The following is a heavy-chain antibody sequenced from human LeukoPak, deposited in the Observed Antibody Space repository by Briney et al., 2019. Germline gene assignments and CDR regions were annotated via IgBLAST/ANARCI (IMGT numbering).Heavy chain of an antibody. V-gene: IGHV1-8*01. CDR3: ASGGGGSYDYYYYMDV. CDR2: MNPNSGNT. CDR1: GYTFTNYD. Sequence: ASVKVSCKASGYTFTNYDINWVRQATGQGLEWIGWMNPNSGNTGYAQKFQGRVTMTRNTSISTAYMELSSLRSEDAAVYYCASGGGGSYDYYYYMDVWGKGTTVTVSS. J-gene: IGHJ6*03. D-gene: IGHD1-26*01.